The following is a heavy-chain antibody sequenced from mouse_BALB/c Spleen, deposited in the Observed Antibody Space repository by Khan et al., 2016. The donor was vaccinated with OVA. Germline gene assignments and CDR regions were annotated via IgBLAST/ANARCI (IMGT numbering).Heavy chain of an antibody. CDR1: GFNIKDTY. CDR3: SRDYWDVFAY. J-gene: IGHJ3*01. V-gene: IGHV14-3*02. D-gene: IGHD4-1*01. Sequence: EVQLQESGAELVKPGASVKLSCTASGFNIKDTYMPWVKQRPDQGLEWIGRIDPANGNTKYDQKFQGKATITADTSANTAYLQLGNLTSEDSAVSYCSRDYWDVFAYWDRVTLVTVSA. CDR2: IDPANGNT.